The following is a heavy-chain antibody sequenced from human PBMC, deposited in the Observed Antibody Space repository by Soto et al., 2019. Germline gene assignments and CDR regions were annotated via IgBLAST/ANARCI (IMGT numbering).Heavy chain of an antibody. J-gene: IGHJ6*02. CDR2: IRRKANSYTT. CDR1: GLIFSDYH. V-gene: IGHV3-72*01. CDR3: AMLGGWSGGSSGMDV. Sequence: EVQLVESGGGLVQPGGSLRLSCAASGLIFSDYHRDWVRQAPGKGLEGVGRIRRKANSYTTEYAASVKGRFTISRDDSKNSLYLQMNSLKSEDTAVYYCAMLGGWSGGSSGMDVWGQGTTVTVSS. D-gene: IGHD6-19*01.